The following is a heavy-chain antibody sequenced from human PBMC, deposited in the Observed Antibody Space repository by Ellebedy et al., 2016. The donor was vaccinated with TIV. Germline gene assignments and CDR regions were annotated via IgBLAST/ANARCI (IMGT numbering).Heavy chain of an antibody. V-gene: IGHV4-39*07. CDR2: IYYSGST. CDR1: GGSISSSSYY. D-gene: IGHD2-21*01. J-gene: IGHJ5*02. Sequence: MPGGSLRLSCTVSGGSISSSSYYWGWIRQPPGKGLEWIGSIYYSGSTYYNPSLKSRVTISVDTSKNQFSLKLSSVTAADTAVYYCARVVKKNNWFDPWGQGTLVTVSS. CDR3: ARVVKKNNWFDP.